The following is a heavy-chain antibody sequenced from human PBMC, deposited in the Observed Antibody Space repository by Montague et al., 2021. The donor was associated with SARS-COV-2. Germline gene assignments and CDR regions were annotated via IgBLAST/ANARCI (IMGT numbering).Heavy chain of an antibody. CDR2: IYYSGNS. D-gene: IGHD2-15*01. V-gene: IGHV4-59*01. J-gene: IGHJ3*02. Sequence: SETLSLTCTVSGGSISTYYWSWIRQSPGKGMEWIGDIYYSGNSXXXPPXSGRLSMSVDTSQNQFALDLSSGTAADTAVFFCARGKGRSPGAFDIWGQGSTVTVSS. CDR3: ARGKGRSPGAFDI. CDR1: GGSISTYY.